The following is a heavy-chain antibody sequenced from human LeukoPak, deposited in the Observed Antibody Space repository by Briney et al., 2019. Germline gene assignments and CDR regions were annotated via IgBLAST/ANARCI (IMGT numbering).Heavy chain of an antibody. Sequence: GGSLRLSCAASGFNFSDYFMSWIRQSPGKGLQWLAYISKTGRGIEYAEPVRGRFTISRDNAKNSVFLQMDSLRPEDTAMYFCATVRYSTIWSFEFDNWGQGALVTVSS. J-gene: IGHJ4*02. V-gene: IGHV3-11*01. D-gene: IGHD5-12*01. CDR1: GFNFSDYF. CDR3: ATVRYSTIWSFEFDN. CDR2: ISKTGRGI.